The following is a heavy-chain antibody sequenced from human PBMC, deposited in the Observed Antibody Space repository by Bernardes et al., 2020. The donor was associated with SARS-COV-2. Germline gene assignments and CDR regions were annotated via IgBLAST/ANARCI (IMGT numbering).Heavy chain of an antibody. CDR3: VRHQGTYCSGGSCSFNDAFDF. CDR2: IYYSGAT. CDR1: GGSISVYY. V-gene: IGHV4-59*08. J-gene: IGHJ3*01. D-gene: IGHD2-15*01. Sequence: SEPLSLTCSVSGGSISVYYWSWIRQPPGKGLEWIGYIYYSGATNYNPSLKSRVTISVDTSKNQFSLKMSSVTAADTAVYYCVRHQGTYCSGGSCSFNDAFDFWGQGIMVTVSS.